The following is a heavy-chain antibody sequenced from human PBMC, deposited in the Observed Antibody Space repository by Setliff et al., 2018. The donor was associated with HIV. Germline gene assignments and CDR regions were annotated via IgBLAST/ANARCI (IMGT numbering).Heavy chain of an antibody. J-gene: IGHJ4*02. CDR3: AREDKYGYSSSWYNY. Sequence: SETLSLTCAVSGGSLSSGNYYWSWIRQPAGKGLEWIGHIYSIENTNYNPSLKSRVTISVDTSKNQFSLKLRSLTAADTAVYYCAREDKYGYSSSWYNYWGQGALVTVSS. CDR2: IYSIENT. CDR1: GGSLSSGNYY. V-gene: IGHV4-61*09. D-gene: IGHD6-13*01.